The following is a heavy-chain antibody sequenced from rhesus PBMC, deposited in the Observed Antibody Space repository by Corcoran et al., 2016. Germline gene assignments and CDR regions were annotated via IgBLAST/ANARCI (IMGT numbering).Heavy chain of an antibody. CDR3: ARASYSGSWTGIDY. CDR1: GGSISSGYYY. J-gene: IGHJ4*01. CDR2: ITYSGIT. D-gene: IGHD6-25*01. V-gene: IGHV4-122*02. Sequence: QVQLQESGPGLVKPSETLSLTCAVSGGSISSGYYYWSWIRQPPGKGLEWIGYITYSGITSHNPSLKSRVTISRDTSKNQFSLKLSSVTAADTAVYYCARASYSGSWTGIDYWGQGVLVTVSS.